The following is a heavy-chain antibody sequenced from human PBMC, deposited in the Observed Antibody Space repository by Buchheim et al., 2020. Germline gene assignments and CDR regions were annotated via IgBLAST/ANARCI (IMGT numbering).Heavy chain of an antibody. J-gene: IGHJ4*02. CDR2: IWYDGSNK. CDR3: ARGATRVLHLGELSPGGMNY. D-gene: IGHD3-16*02. CDR1: GFTFSSYG. Sequence: VQLVESGGGLVQPGGSPRLSCAASGFTFSSYGMHWVRQAPGKGLEWVAVIWYDGSNKYYADSVKGRFTISRDNSKNTLYLQMNSLRAEDTAVYYCARGATRVLHLGELSPGGMNYWGQGTL. V-gene: IGHV3-33*01.